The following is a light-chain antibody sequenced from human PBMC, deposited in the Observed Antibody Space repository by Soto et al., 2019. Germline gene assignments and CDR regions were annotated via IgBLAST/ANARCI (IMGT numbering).Light chain of an antibody. CDR3: QQYNNWPPWT. CDR1: QSVTRH. V-gene: IGKV3-15*01. J-gene: IGKJ1*01. CDR2: DAS. Sequence: EIVMTQSPATLSVSPGERATLSCRASQSVTRHLAWYQQKPGQASRLLIYDASTRATDIPARFSGSGSGTEFTLTISSLQSEDFAVYYCQQYNNWPPWTFGQGTKVEIK.